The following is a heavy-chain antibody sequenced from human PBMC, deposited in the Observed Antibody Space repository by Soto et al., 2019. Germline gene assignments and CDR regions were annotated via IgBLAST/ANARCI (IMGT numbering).Heavy chain of an antibody. CDR1: EFTLNRYA. D-gene: IGHD6-19*01. Sequence: GGSLRLSCAASEFTLNRYAMSCVLQAPGKGLEWVSAISGSGGSTYYADSVKGRFTISRDNSKNTLYLQMNSLRAEDTAVYYFAKDCAWLALSSYRGQGSLVPGSS. CDR3: AKDCAWLALSSY. CDR2: ISGSGGST. V-gene: IGHV3-23*01. J-gene: IGHJ4*02.